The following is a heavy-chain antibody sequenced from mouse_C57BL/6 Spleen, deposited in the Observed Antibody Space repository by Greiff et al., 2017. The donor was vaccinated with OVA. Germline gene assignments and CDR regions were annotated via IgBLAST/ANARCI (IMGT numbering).Heavy chain of an antibody. D-gene: IGHD2-1*01. J-gene: IGHJ2*01. CDR1: GYNFTEYT. CDR3: ARHEGDLPHFDY. CDR2: FYPGSGSI. V-gene: IGHV1-62-2*01. Sequence: QVHVKQSGAELVKPGASVKLSCKASGYNFTEYTIHWVKQRSGQGLEWIGWFYPGSGSIKYNEKFKDKATLTADKSSSTVYMELSRLTSEDSAVYFCARHEGDLPHFDYWGQGTTLTVSS.